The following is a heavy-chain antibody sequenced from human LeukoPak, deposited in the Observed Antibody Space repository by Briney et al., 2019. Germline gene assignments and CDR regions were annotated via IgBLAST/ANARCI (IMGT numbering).Heavy chain of an antibody. CDR2: MSPKSGNT. CDR3: ARGVGGLGNMDV. Sequence: ASVKVSCKASGYTFTSYAMNWVRQAPGQGLEWMGWMSPKSGNTDYAQKFQGRVTMTRSTSINTAYLELSSLRSDDTAVYFCARGVGGLGNMDVWGKGTTVIISS. D-gene: IGHD3-16*01. CDR1: GYTFTSYA. V-gene: IGHV1-8*02. J-gene: IGHJ6*03.